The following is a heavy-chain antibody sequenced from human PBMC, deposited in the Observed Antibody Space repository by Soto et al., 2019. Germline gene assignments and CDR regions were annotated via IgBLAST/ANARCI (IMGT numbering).Heavy chain of an antibody. V-gene: IGHV1-2*02. J-gene: IGHJ6*02. CDR3: ARPTWARDHYYGMDV. CDR1: GYLLTGYF. CDR2: INPNTSAT. D-gene: IGHD1-26*01. Sequence: XSVKVGCKASGYLLTGYFIQWRRQAPGQGLEWMGWINPNTSATNYAQKFQGRVTMTRDTSLGAAYMELTSLRPDDTALYYCARPTWARDHYYGMDVCGQRTTVTVSS.